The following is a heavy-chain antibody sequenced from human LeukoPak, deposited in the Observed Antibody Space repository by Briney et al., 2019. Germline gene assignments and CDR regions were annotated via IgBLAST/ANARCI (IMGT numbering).Heavy chain of an antibody. CDR3: ARGRWTATETTYYLDY. J-gene: IGHJ4*02. V-gene: IGHV1-3*01. CDR1: GYSFSDYA. Sequence: ASVKVSCKASGYSFSDYAIQWVRQAPGQRLEWMGWINAGNGKTKYSQNFQGRVTITRDRSASTAYMELSSLRSEDTSVYYCARGRWTATETTYYLDYWGQGTLVTVSP. CDR2: INAGNGKT. D-gene: IGHD4-17*01.